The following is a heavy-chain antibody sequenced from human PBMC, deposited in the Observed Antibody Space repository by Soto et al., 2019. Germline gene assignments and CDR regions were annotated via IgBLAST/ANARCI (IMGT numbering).Heavy chain of an antibody. CDR3: ARDMWTIAAAGKLDY. D-gene: IGHD6-13*01. V-gene: IGHV1-18*01. CDR1: GYTFTSYG. J-gene: IGHJ4*02. CDR2: ISAYNGNT. Sequence: QVQLVQSGAEVKKPGASVKVSCKASGYTFTSYGISWVRQAPGQGLEWMGGISAYNGNTNYAQKVQGRDTMTTDTSTSTAYMELRSLRSDDTAVYYCARDMWTIAAAGKLDYWGQGTLVTVSS.